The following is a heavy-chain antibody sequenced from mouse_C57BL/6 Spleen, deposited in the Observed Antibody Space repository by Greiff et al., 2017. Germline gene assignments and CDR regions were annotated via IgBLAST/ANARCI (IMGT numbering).Heavy chain of an antibody. CDR2: IYPGSGST. CDR1: GYTFTSYW. D-gene: IGHD2-12*01. J-gene: IGHJ4*01. V-gene: IGHV1-55*01. Sequence: VQLQQPGAELVKPGASVKMSCKASGYTFTSYWITWVKQRPGQGLEWIGDIYPGSGSTNYNEKFKSKATLTVDTSYSTAYMQLSSLTSEDSAVYYCAREGDSDYAMEYWGQGTSVTVSS. CDR3: AREGDSDYAMEY.